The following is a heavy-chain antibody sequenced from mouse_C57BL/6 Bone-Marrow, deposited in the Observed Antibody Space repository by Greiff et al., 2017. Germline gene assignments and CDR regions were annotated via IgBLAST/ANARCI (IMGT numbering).Heavy chain of an antibody. J-gene: IGHJ2*01. CDR1: GYSFTDHN. Sequence: VHVKQSGPELVKPGASVKISCKASGYSFTDHNMNWVKQSNGKSLEWIGVINPNYGTTSYNQKFKGKATLTVDQSSSTAYMQLNSLTSEDSAVYYCARYDYGSSLDYWGQGTTLTVSS. D-gene: IGHD1-1*01. V-gene: IGHV1-39*01. CDR2: INPNYGTT. CDR3: ARYDYGSSLDY.